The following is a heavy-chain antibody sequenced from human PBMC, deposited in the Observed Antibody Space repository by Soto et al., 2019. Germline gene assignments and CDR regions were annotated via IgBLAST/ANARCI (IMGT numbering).Heavy chain of an antibody. CDR3: ARAVSIAARPRHYYYYMDV. CDR1: GYTFTSYG. D-gene: IGHD6-6*01. CDR2: INAYSGNT. J-gene: IGHJ6*03. Sequence: ASVKVSCKASGYTFTSYGISWVRQAPGQGLEWMGWINAYSGNTSYAQKLQGRVTMTTNTSTSTAYMELSSLRSEDTAVYYCARAVSIAARPRHYYYYMDVWGKGTTVTVSS. V-gene: IGHV1-18*01.